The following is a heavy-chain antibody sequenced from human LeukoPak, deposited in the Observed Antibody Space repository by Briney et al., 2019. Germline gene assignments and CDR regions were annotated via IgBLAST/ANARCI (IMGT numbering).Heavy chain of an antibody. CDR3: ARDSAVSHDSSGYSIDY. Sequence: NPGGSLRLSCAASGFTFSSHSMNWVRQAPGKGLDWVSSISSSSSYIYYADSVKGRFTISRDNAKNSLYLQMNSLRAEDTAVYYCARDSAVSHDSSGYSIDYWGQGTLVTVSS. CDR2: ISSSSSYI. V-gene: IGHV3-21*01. J-gene: IGHJ4*02. D-gene: IGHD3-22*01. CDR1: GFTFSSHS.